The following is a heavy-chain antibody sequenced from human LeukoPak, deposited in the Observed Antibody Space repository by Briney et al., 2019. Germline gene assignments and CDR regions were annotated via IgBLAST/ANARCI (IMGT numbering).Heavy chain of an antibody. D-gene: IGHD3-22*01. V-gene: IGHV3-23*01. J-gene: IGHJ4*02. CDR1: GFTFNKYA. Sequence: PGGSLRLSCEASGFTFNKYAMNWVRQAPGKGLEWVSTISGSGGATYYADSVKGRLTISRDNSKNTLYLQMKSLRVEDTAVYSCAKDQKSSYYYDTCGYKSPPFDQWGQGTLVTVSS. CDR3: AKDQKSSYYYDTCGYKSPPFDQ. CDR2: ISGSGGAT.